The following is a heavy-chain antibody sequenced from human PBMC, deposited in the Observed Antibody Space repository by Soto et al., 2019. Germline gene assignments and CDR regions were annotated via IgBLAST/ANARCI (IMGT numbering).Heavy chain of an antibody. CDR1: GWFVSGYY. V-gene: IGHV4-34*01. CDR3: ATRITVFGLLIPPFEP. D-gene: IGHD3-3*01. J-gene: IGHJ5*02. CDR2: INHTGGT. Sequence: XETLSRTFAVYGWFVSGYYWNWIRQPPGKGLEWIGEINHTGGTHYNPSLKSRVTMSVDTSTNQFSLRLSSVTAADTAIYYCATRITVFGLLIPPFEPWGQGTQVTVS.